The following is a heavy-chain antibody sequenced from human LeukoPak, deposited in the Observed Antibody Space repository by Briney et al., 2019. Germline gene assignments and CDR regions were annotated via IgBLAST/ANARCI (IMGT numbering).Heavy chain of an antibody. V-gene: IGHV1-2*02. CDR2: INPNSGGT. D-gene: IGHD1/OR15-1a*01. Sequence: GASVKVSCKASGYTFTGYFMHWVRQAPGQGLEWMGWINPNSGGTNYAQKFQGRVTMTRDTSISTVYMELSSLKSDDTAMYYCARGRLEQGDYWGQGALVTVSS. J-gene: IGHJ4*02. CDR1: GYTFTGYF. CDR3: ARGRLEQGDY.